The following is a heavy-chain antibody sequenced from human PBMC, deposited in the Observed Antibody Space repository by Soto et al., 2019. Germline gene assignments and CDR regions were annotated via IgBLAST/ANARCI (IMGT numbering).Heavy chain of an antibody. CDR3: ARDPDRDCTNGVCYPGYYYYYYMDV. V-gene: IGHV3-11*01. J-gene: IGHJ6*03. CDR2: ISSSGSTI. CDR1: GFTFSDYY. D-gene: IGHD2-8*01. Sequence: GGSLRLSCAASGFTFSDYYMSWIRQAPGKGLEWVSYISSSGSTIYYADSVKGRFTISRDNAKNSLYLQMNSLRAEDTAVYYCARDPDRDCTNGVCYPGYYYYYYMDVWGKGTTVTVSS.